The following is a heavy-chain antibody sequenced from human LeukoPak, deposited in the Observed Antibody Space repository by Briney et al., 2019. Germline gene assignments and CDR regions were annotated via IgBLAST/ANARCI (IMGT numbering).Heavy chain of an antibody. CDR3: AKDRISGQGGAARILDY. CDR2: RSGGGLCT. D-gene: IGHD6-6*01. Sequence: PGGSLRLSCGAPDSNIGTYALTWVRQVPGKGLEWVSVRSGGGLCTYYARPVKGRFTISRDTSKNTLYLEMNSLGADDTALYYCAKDRISGQGGAARILDYWGQGILVTVSS. V-gene: IGHV3-23*01. J-gene: IGHJ4*02. CDR1: DSNIGTYA.